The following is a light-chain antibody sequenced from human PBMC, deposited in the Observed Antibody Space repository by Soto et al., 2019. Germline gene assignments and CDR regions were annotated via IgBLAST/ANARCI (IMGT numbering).Light chain of an antibody. CDR1: SSDVGGYKY. CDR3: SSYTITSIRSV. Sequence: QSVLTQPASVSGSPGQSITISCTGTSSDVGGYKYVSWYQQHPGKAPKPVIYEVSNRPSGVSNRFSGSKSGNTASLTISGLQAEDEADYYCSSYTITSIRSVFGTGTKVTVL. CDR2: EVS. V-gene: IGLV2-14*01. J-gene: IGLJ1*01.